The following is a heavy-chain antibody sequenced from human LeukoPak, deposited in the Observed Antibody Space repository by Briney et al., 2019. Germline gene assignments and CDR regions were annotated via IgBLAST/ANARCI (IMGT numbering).Heavy chain of an antibody. J-gene: IGHJ3*02. CDR3: ARGCSGGSCDWRDAFDI. CDR2: INPNSGGT. CDR1: GYTFTGYY. V-gene: IGHV1-2*06. D-gene: IGHD2-15*01. Sequence: ASVKVSCKASGYTFTGYYLHWVRQAPGHRLEWMGRINPNSGGTNHAQKPQGRVTMTRDTSISTAYMELSRLRSDDTAVYYCARGCSGGSCDWRDAFDIWGQGTMVTVSS.